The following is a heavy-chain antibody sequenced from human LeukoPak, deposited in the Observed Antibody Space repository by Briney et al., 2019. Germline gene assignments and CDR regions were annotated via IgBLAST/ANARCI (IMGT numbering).Heavy chain of an antibody. CDR1: GFIFGNYS. CDR3: ARGKLGAFDP. Sequence: GGSLRLSCVASGFIFGNYSMNWVRQAPGKGLEWISYITSDASTKSYADSVKGRFTISRNNDRNSLYLQMNSLRAEDTAMYYCARGKLGAFDPWGQGTLVTVSS. D-gene: IGHD1-26*01. J-gene: IGHJ5*02. CDR2: ITSDASTK. V-gene: IGHV3-48*01.